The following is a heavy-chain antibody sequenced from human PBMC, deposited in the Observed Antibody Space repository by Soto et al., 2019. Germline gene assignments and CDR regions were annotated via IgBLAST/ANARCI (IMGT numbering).Heavy chain of an antibody. Sequence: EVQLVESGGGLVKPGGSLRLSCAASGFTFSSYSMNWVRQAPGKGLEWVSSISSSSSYIYYADSVKGRFTISRDNAKNSLYLQMNSLSAEDTAVYYCARDRRAYSSSWGYWYFDLWGRGTLVTVSS. J-gene: IGHJ2*01. CDR2: ISSSSSYI. CDR3: ARDRRAYSSSWGYWYFDL. V-gene: IGHV3-21*01. CDR1: GFTFSSYS. D-gene: IGHD6-13*01.